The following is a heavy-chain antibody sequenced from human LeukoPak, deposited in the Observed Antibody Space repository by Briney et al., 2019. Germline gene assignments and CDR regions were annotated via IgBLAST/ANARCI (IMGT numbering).Heavy chain of an antibody. CDR2: IYYSGST. Sequence: SETLSLTCTVSGDSISSNSYYWGWIRQPPGKGLEWIGSIYYSGSTYYNPSLKSRVTISVDTSKNQFSLKLSSVTAADTAVYYCARGGIAAAGTDYWGQGTLVTVSS. D-gene: IGHD6-13*01. CDR1: GDSISSNSYY. J-gene: IGHJ4*02. V-gene: IGHV4-39*07. CDR3: ARGGIAAAGTDY.